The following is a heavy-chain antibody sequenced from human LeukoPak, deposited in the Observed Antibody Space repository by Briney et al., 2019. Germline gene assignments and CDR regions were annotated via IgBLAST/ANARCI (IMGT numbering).Heavy chain of an antibody. Sequence: ASVKVSCKASGYIFTSYYMYWVRQAPGQGLEWMGRTNPSGGSTSYAQKFQGRVTMTRDTSTSTVYMELSSLRSEDTAVYYCARDSSGRYYAYFDYWGQGTLVTISS. J-gene: IGHJ4*02. CDR2: TNPSGGST. CDR1: GYIFTSYY. V-gene: IGHV1-46*01. CDR3: ARDSSGRYYAYFDY. D-gene: IGHD1-26*01.